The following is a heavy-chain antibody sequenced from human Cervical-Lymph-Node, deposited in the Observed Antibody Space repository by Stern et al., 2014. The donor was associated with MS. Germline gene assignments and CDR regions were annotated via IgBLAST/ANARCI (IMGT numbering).Heavy chain of an antibody. J-gene: IGHJ4*02. Sequence: QITLKESGPALVKPTQTLTLTCTFSGFSLVTSGVRVSWIRQPPGTALEWLARIDWNDQKFSQTSLMTRLTISKDTSKNQVVLTMTNVDPVDTATYYCARMMGSGYRHYFDYWGQGTPVTVS. CDR1: GFSLVTSGVR. V-gene: IGHV2-70*04. D-gene: IGHD3-3*01. CDR2: IDWNDQK. CDR3: ARMMGSGYRHYFDY.